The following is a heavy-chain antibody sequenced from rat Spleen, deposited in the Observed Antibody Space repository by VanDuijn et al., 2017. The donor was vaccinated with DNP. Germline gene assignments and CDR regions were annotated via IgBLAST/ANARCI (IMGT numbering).Heavy chain of an antibody. V-gene: IGHV2-27*01. J-gene: IGHJ3*01. CDR1: GFSLTSYH. CDR3: ARSHTTGMTWFAY. Sequence: QVQLKESGPGLVQPSQTLSLTCTVSGFSLTSYHVHWVRQPPGKGLEWMGRIQSGGISDYNSALKSRLSISRDTSKSQVFLEMTSLQTEDTAIYFCARSHTTGMTWFAYWGQGTLVTVSS. D-gene: IGHD1-7*01. CDR2: IQSGGIS.